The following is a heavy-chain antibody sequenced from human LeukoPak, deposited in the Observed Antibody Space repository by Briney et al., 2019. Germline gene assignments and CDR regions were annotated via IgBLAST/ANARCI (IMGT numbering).Heavy chain of an antibody. V-gene: IGHV3-15*01. CDR2: IKSKTDGGTI. CDR3: TTGVTMVRGAKTDY. Sequence: GGSLRLSCVASGFSFSRAWLSWVRQAPGKGLEWVGRIKSKTDGGTIDYGAPAKGRFTISRDDSKTTVYLQMDSLKTEDTAVYYCTTGVTMVRGAKTDYWGQGTLVTV. CDR1: GFSFSRAW. J-gene: IGHJ4*02. D-gene: IGHD3-10*01.